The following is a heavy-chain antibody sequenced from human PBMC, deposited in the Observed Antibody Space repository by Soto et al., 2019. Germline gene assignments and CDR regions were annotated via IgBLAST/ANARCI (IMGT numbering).Heavy chain of an antibody. CDR2: ISYDGSNK. CDR1: GFTFSSYG. V-gene: IGHV3-30*03. J-gene: IGHJ4*02. CDR3: ASKPTNY. Sequence: GGSLRLSCAASGFTFSSYGMHWVRQAPGKGLEWVAVISYDGSNKYYADSVKGRFTISRDNSKNTLYLQMNSLRAEDTAVYYCASKPTNYWGQGTLVTVSS.